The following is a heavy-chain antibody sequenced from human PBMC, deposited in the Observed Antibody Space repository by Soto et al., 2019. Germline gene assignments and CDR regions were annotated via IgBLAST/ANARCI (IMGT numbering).Heavy chain of an antibody. V-gene: IGHV4-59*01. Sequence: SETLSLTCTVSGGSISSYYWSWIRQPPGKGLEWIGYIYYSGSTNYNPSLKSRVTISVDTSKNQFSLKLSSVTAADTAVYYCARDRRWFGELLPETANWFDPWGQGTLVTVSS. D-gene: IGHD3-10*01. CDR2: IYYSGST. CDR3: ARDRRWFGELLPETANWFDP. CDR1: GGSISSYY. J-gene: IGHJ5*02.